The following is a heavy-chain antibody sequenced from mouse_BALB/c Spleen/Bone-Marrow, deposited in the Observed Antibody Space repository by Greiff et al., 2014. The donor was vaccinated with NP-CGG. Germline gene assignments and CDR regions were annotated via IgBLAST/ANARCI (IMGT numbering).Heavy chain of an antibody. CDR1: GFDFSRYW. Sequence: EVQLVESGGGLVQPGGSLKLSCAASGFDFSRYWMSWVRQAPGKGLEWIGEINPDSNTINYTPSLKDKFIISRDNAKNTLYLQMSKVRSEDTALYYGSRLGYCGGFAYWGQGTLGTVAA. D-gene: IGHD2-3*01. J-gene: IGHJ3*01. CDR2: INPDSNTI. CDR3: SRLGYCGGFAY. V-gene: IGHV4-1*02.